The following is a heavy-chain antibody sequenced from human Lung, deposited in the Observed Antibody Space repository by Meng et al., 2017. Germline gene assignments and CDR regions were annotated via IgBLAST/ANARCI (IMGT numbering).Heavy chain of an antibody. D-gene: IGHD4-11*01. Sequence: QERLRELGARMLRLSETRPLPCVVSGGSFSDYYWSWIRQPPGKGLEWIGEINHSGSTNYNPSLESRATISVDTSQNNLSLKLSSVTAADSAVYYCARGPTTMAHDFDYWGQGTLVTVSS. CDR2: INHSGST. CDR1: GGSFSDYY. V-gene: IGHV4-34*01. CDR3: ARGPTTMAHDFDY. J-gene: IGHJ4*02.